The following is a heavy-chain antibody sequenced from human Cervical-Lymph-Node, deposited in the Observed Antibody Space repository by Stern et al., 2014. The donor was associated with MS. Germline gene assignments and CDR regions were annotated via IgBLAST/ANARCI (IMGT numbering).Heavy chain of an antibody. CDR3: ASRWSGTYYGQNWFDP. CDR2: IYNSGAT. CDR1: GDSITSGGHY. J-gene: IGHJ5*02. V-gene: IGHV4-31*03. D-gene: IGHD1-26*01. Sequence: VQLVESGPGLVKPSQTLSLTCTVSGDSITSGGHYWSWIRQPPGKGLEWIGYIYNSGATVYNPSLKGRFTISLYTSKNQFSLQLSSVTAADTAIYYCASRWSGTYYGQNWFDPWGQGILVTVST.